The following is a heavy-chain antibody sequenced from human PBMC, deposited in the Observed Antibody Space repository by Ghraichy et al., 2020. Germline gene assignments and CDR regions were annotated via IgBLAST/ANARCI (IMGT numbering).Heavy chain of an antibody. V-gene: IGHV4-34*01. J-gene: IGHJ6*02. CDR2: IDHSGST. D-gene: IGHD5-12*01. CDR1: GGSFSGYH. Sequence: SETLSLTCAVYGGSFSGYHWTWIHQPPGKGLECIGEIDHSGSTNHNPSLRSRVTMSIDTSRNQFSLKLSYVTAADTAVYYCARATIRDGMDVWGQGTTVTVSS. CDR3: ARATIRDGMDV.